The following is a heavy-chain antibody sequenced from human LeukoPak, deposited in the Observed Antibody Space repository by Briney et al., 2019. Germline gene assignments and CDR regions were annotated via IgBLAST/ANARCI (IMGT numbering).Heavy chain of an antibody. CDR1: GGSISSYY. J-gene: IGHJ4*02. CDR3: AKGAFPTAMVTPYFDY. V-gene: IGHV4-59*01. D-gene: IGHD5-18*01. CDR2: IYYSGST. Sequence: SETLSLTCTVSGGSISSYYWSWIRQPPGKGLEWIGYIYYSGSTNYNPSLKSRVTISVDTSKNQFSLKLSSVTAADTAVYYCAKGAFPTAMVTPYFDYWGQGALVTVSS.